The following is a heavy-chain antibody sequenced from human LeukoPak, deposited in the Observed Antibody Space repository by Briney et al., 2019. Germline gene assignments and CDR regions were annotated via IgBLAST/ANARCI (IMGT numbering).Heavy chain of an antibody. CDR2: INAGNGNT. CDR1: GYTFTSYA. J-gene: IGHJ5*02. V-gene: IGHV1-3*01. D-gene: IGHD3-10*01. Sequence: GASVKVSCKASGYTFTSYAMHWVRQAPGQRLEWMGWINAGNGNTKYSQKFQGRVTITRDTSASTAYMELSSLRSEDTAVYDCARGMFITMVRGVTPFDPWGQGTLVTVSS. CDR3: ARGMFITMVRGVTPFDP.